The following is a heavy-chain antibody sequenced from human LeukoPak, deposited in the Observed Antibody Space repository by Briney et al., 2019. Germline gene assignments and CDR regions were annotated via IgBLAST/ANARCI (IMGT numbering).Heavy chain of an antibody. D-gene: IGHD4-17*01. CDR3: ARGHPDYGDYALNY. Sequence: ASVTVSCKASGYTFTSYYMHWVRQAPGQGLEWMGIINPSGGSTSYAQKFQGRVTMTRNTSISTAYMELSSLRSEDTAVYYCARGHPDYGDYALNYWGQGTLVTVSS. CDR2: INPSGGST. CDR1: GYTFTSYY. J-gene: IGHJ4*02. V-gene: IGHV1-46*01.